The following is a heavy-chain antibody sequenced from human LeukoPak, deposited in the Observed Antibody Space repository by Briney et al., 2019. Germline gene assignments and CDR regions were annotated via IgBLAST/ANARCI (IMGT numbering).Heavy chain of an antibody. CDR1: GITFSSYA. D-gene: IGHD7-27*01. CDR2: INANGGST. Sequence: GRSLRLSCAGSGITFSSYAMSWVRQAPGKGLEWVSNINANGGSTYYAGSVKGRFAISRDNSKNTLFLQMSSLRAEDTAVYYCATWGLDAFEIWGQGTMVTVSS. J-gene: IGHJ3*02. CDR3: ATWGLDAFEI. V-gene: IGHV3-23*01.